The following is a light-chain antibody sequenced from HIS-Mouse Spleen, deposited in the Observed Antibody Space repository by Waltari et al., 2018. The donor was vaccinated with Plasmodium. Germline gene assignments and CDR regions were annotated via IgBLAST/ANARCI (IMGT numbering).Light chain of an antibody. Sequence: SYELTQPPSVSVSPGQTARITCPGDALPKKYAAWYQQKSGQAPVLVIYEDSKRPSGIPERFSGSSSGTMATLTISGAQVEDEADYYCYSTDSSGNHRVFGGGTKLTAL. V-gene: IGLV3-10*01. CDR2: EDS. J-gene: IGLJ3*02. CDR3: YSTDSSGNHRV. CDR1: ALPKKY.